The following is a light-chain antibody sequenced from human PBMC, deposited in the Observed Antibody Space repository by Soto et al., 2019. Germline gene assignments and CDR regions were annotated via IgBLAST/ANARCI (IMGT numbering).Light chain of an antibody. J-gene: IGLJ3*02. V-gene: IGLV1-44*01. Sequence: QAVVTQPPSASGTPGQRVTISCSGGSSNIGSNTVNWYQQLPGTAPKLLIYSDNQRPSGVPDRFSGSKSGTSASLAISGLQSEDEADYHCAAWDDTLNGWVFGGGTKLTVL. CDR3: AAWDDTLNGWV. CDR1: SSNIGSNT. CDR2: SDN.